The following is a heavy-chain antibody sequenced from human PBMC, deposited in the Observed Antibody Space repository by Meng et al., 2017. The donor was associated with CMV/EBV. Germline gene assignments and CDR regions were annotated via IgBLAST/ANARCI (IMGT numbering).Heavy chain of an antibody. Sequence: LQLQASGPGLVKPSETLSLTCPVSGGSISSSSYYWGWIRQPPGKGLEWIGSIYYSGSTYYNPSLKSRVTISVDTSKNQFSLKLSSVTAADTAVYYCARDAGHYDILTGYSYWGQGTLVTVSS. D-gene: IGHD3-9*01. CDR1: GGSISSSSYY. CDR3: ARDAGHYDILTGYSY. CDR2: IYYSGST. V-gene: IGHV4-39*07. J-gene: IGHJ4*02.